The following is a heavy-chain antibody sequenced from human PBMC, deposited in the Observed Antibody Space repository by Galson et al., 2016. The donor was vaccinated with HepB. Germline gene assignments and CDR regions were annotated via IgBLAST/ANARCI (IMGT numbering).Heavy chain of an antibody. CDR3: TKDVSGATGSTSWFDS. D-gene: IGHD1-1*01. Sequence: SLRLSCAASGFTFDDYAMHWVRQAPGKGLEWVSGISWNSGTIFYADSVRGRFTISRDNAKNSLFLQMKSLRPEDTALYYCTKDVSGATGSTSWFDSWGQGILSPSPQ. CDR1: GFTFDDYA. J-gene: IGHJ5*01. CDR2: ISWNSGTI. V-gene: IGHV3-9*01.